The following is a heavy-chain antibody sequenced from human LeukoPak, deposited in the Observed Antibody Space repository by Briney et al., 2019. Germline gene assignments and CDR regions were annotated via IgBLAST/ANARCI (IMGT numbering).Heavy chain of an antibody. CDR2: ISAYNGNT. D-gene: IGHD2-15*01. CDR1: GHTFTSYG. V-gene: IGHV1-18*01. J-gene: IGHJ4*02. Sequence: ASVKVSCKASGHTFTSYGISWVRQAPGQGLEWMGWISAYNGNTNYAQKLQGRVTMTTDTSTSTAYMELRSLRSDDTAVYYCARAVYCSGGSCYSNLRNFDYWGQGTLVTVSS. CDR3: ARAVYCSGGSCYSNLRNFDY.